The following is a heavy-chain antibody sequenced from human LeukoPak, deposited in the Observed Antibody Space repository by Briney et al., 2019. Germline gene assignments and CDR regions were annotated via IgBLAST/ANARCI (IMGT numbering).Heavy chain of an antibody. CDR2: INPNSGGT. CDR1: GYTFTVYF. D-gene: IGHD3-9*01. CDR3: AIAYYDILTGYFG. J-gene: IGHJ4*02. V-gene: IGHV1-2*02. Sequence: GASVKLSYKASGYTFTVYFIHRVRQAPGQGLEWMGWINPNSGGTNYAQKFQGRVTMTKDTSISTAYMELSMLRSDDTAVYYCAIAYYDILTGYFGWGQGTLVTVSS.